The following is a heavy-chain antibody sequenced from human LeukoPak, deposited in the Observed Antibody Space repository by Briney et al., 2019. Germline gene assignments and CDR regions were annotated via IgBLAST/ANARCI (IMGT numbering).Heavy chain of an antibody. CDR1: GFTFSGYD. Sequence: GGSLRLSCAASGFTFSGYDMHWVRQAPGKGLEWVAVIWYDGSNKYYADSVKGRFTISRDNSKNTLYLQMNSLRAEDTAVYYCARDEHQYYSESSGRFDYWGQGTLVTVSS. D-gene: IGHD3-22*01. J-gene: IGHJ4*02. V-gene: IGHV3-33*08. CDR2: IWYDGSNK. CDR3: ARDEHQYYSESSGRFDY.